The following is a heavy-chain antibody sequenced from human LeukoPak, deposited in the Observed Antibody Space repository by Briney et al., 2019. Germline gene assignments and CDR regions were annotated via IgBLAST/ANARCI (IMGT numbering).Heavy chain of an antibody. Sequence: SETLSLTCAVYGGSFSGYYWSWIRQSPGKGLEWIGSIYHSGSTYYNPSLKSRVTISVDTSKNQFSLKLSSVTAADTAVYYCARNFPGRTEDVWGKGTTVIVSS. CDR1: GGSFSGYY. J-gene: IGHJ6*04. CDR2: IYHSGST. CDR3: ARNFPGRTEDV. V-gene: IGHV4-34*01. D-gene: IGHD1-14*01.